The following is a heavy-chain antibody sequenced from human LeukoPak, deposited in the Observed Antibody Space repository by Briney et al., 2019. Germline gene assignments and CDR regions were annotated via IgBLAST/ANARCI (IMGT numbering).Heavy chain of an antibody. CDR3: ARAYGSGSTFDY. V-gene: IGHV1-8*01. Sequence: ASVKVSCKASGYTFTSYDINWVRQATGQGLEWMGWMNPNSGNTGYAQKFQGRVTMTRDMSTSTVYMELSSLRSEDTAVYYCARAYGSGSTFDYWGQGTLVTVSS. CDR2: MNPNSGNT. D-gene: IGHD3-10*01. J-gene: IGHJ4*02. CDR1: GYTFTSYD.